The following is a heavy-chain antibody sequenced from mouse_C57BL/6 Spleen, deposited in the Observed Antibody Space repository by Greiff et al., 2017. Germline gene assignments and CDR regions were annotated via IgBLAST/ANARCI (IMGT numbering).Heavy chain of an antibody. D-gene: IGHD1-1*01. Sequence: VQLQQSGPGLVQPSQSLSITCTVSGFSLTSYGVHWVRQSPGKGLEWLGVIWRGGSTDYNAAFMSRLRHTKDNSKSQVFFKMNSLQADDTAIYFCAKGHYDGSSPWYCDVWGTGTTVTVAS. J-gene: IGHJ1*03. V-gene: IGHV2-5*01. CDR2: IWRGGST. CDR3: AKGHYDGSSPWYCDV. CDR1: GFSLTSYG.